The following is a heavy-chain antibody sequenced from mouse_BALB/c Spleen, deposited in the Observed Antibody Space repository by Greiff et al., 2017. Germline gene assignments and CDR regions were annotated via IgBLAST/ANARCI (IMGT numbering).Heavy chain of an antibody. CDR1: GFTFSSYA. J-gene: IGHJ3*01. CDR3: ARDGYGAY. D-gene: IGHD1-2*01. CDR2: ISSGGSYT. V-gene: IGHV5-9-4*01. Sequence: DVKVEESGGGLVKPGGSLKLSCAASGFTFSSYAMSWVRQSPEKRLEWVAEISSGGSYTYYPDTVTGRFTISRDNAKNTLYLEMSSLGSEDTAMYYCARDGYGAYWGQGTLVTVSA.